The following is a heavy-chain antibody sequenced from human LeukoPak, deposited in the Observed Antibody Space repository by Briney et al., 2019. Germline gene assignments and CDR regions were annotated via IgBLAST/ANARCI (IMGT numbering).Heavy chain of an antibody. CDR1: GYTFPSYF. Sequence: GASVKVSCKASGYTFPSYFMHWVRQAPGQGLEWMGIINPTGGSTTYAQKFQGRVTMTRDTSTSTVYMELSSLRSEDTAVYYCARDRVGALWFDPWGQGTLVTVSS. V-gene: IGHV1-46*01. CDR2: INPTGGST. CDR3: ARDRVGALWFDP. D-gene: IGHD2-15*01. J-gene: IGHJ5*02.